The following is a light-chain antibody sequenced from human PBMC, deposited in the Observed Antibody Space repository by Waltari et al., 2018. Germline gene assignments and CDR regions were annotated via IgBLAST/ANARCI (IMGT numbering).Light chain of an antibody. V-gene: IGKV1-39*01. CDR1: QSISSS. CDR2: VAS. CDR3: QQSYITTYT. Sequence: IQMTQSPSSLSASVGDRVTITCRASQSISSSLNWYQQIPGKAPKLLIYVASNLQSGVPSRFSGSGSGTDFSLTISSLQPEDFATYYCQQSYITTYTFDQGTKLEIK. J-gene: IGKJ2*01.